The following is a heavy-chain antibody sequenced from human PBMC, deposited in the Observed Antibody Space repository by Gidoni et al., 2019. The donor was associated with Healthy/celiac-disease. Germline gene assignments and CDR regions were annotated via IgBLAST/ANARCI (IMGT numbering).Heavy chain of an antibody. V-gene: IGHV3-33*01. D-gene: IGHD3-10*01. CDR3: ARNYGSGSYYFLSGFDP. CDR1: GFTFSSYG. CDR2: IWYDGSNK. Sequence: QVQLVESGGGVVQPGRSLRLSCAASGFTFSSYGMPWVRQAPGKGLEWVAVIWYDGSNKYYADSVKGRFTISRDNSKNTLYLQMNSLRAEDTAVYYCARNYGSGSYYFLSGFDPWGQGTLVTVSS. J-gene: IGHJ5*02.